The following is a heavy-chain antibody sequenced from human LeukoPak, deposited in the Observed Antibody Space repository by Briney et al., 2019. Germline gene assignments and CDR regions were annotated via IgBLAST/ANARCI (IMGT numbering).Heavy chain of an antibody. CDR1: GFTVSSNY. CDR3: ARDSPRTGRYFDWLLFDY. J-gene: IGHJ4*02. Sequence: GSLRLSCGASGFTVSSNYMRWVRQAPGKGLEWVSVIYSGGSTYYADSVKGRFTISRDNSKNTLYLQMNSLRAEDTAVYYCARDSPRTGRYFDWLLFDYWGQGTLVTVSS. V-gene: IGHV3-66*01. CDR2: IYSGGST. D-gene: IGHD3-9*01.